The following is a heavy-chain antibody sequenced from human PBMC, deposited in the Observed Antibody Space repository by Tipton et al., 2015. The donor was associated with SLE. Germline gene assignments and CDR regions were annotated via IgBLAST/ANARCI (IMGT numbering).Heavy chain of an antibody. CDR2: IYHRGST. J-gene: IGHJ5*02. CDR1: GYSISSGYY. D-gene: IGHD1-26*01. CDR3: AREDVGAMFDP. Sequence: TLSLTCTVSGYSISSGYYWGWIRQPPGKGLEWIGSIYHRGSTYYNPSLKSRVTISVETSKNQFSLKLSSVTAADTAVYYCAREDVGAMFDPWGQGTLVTVSS. V-gene: IGHV4-38-2*02.